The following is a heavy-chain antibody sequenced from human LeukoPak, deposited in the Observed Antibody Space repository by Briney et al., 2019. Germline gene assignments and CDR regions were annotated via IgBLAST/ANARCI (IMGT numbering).Heavy chain of an antibody. Sequence: GRTLRLSCSASGFTFSSFGMHWVRRAPGKGLECVLAINSTGGRPYYADSGKGRFTISRDNSKNMLYLQMSSLREEDTAVYYGVRRTDASGIQPFDYWGQGTRVTVSA. CDR1: GFTFSSFG. CDR3: VRRTDASGIQPFDY. D-gene: IGHD3-10*01. V-gene: IGHV3-64D*06. CDR2: INSTGGRP. J-gene: IGHJ4*02.